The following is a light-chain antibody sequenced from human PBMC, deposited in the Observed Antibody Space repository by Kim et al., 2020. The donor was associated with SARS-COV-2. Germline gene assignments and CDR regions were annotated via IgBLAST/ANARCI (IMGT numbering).Light chain of an antibody. J-gene: IGKJ2*01. CDR2: AAS. V-gene: IGKV1-39*01. CDR1: QSISSY. Sequence: DIQMTQSPSSLSASVGDRVTITCRASQSISSYLNWYQQIPGKAPRLLIYAASSLQSGVPSRFSGSGSGTDFTLTISSLQPEDFATYYCQQSYSTPRTFGQGTKLEI. CDR3: QQSYSTPRT.